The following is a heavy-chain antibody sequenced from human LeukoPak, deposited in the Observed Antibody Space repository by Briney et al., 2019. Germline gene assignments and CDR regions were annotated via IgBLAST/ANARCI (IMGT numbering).Heavy chain of an antibody. V-gene: IGHV4-59*01. CDR1: GGSISSYY. CDR2: IYYSGST. Sequence: SETLSLTCTVSGGSISSYYWSWIRQPPGKGLEWIGYIYYSGSTNYNPSFKSRVTISIDTSKNQFSLKLSSVTAADTAVYYCARGHSSSWYYFDYWGQGALVTVSS. D-gene: IGHD6-13*01. J-gene: IGHJ4*02. CDR3: ARGHSSSWYYFDY.